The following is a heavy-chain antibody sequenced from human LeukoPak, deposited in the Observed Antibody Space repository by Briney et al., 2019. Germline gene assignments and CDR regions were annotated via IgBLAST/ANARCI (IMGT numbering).Heavy chain of an antibody. CDR1: GGSISSYY. V-gene: IGHV4-59*08. Sequence: SSETLSLTCTVSGGSISSYYWSWIRQPPGKGLEWIGYIYDSVFTKYNPSLKSRVTISVDTSKSQFSLKLSSVTAADTAVYYCARGGHPVRGGGLDYWGQGTLVTVSS. CDR2: IYDSVFT. D-gene: IGHD3-10*01. CDR3: ARGGHPVRGGGLDY. J-gene: IGHJ4*02.